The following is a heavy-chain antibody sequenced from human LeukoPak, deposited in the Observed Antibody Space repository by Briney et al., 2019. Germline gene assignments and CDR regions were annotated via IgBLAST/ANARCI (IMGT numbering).Heavy chain of an antibody. J-gene: IGHJ4*02. CDR3: ARVTQSEYSYGHDY. Sequence: SETLSLTCTVSGGSISSYYWSWIRQPPGKGLEWIGYIYYSGSTNYNPSLKSRVTISVDTSKNQFSLKLSSVTAADTAVYFCARVTQSEYSYGHDYWGQGTLVTVSS. V-gene: IGHV4-59*01. D-gene: IGHD5-18*01. CDR1: GGSISSYY. CDR2: IYYSGST.